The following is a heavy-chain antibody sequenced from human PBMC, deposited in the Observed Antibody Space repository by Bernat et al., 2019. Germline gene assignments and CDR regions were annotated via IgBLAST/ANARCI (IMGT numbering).Heavy chain of an antibody. CDR3: ARGGERYVNY. J-gene: IGHJ4*02. D-gene: IGHD1-1*01. Sequence: EVQLVESGGDLVQPGGSLRLSCAASGFTLSTYWMTWVRQAPGKGLEWVANINQDGSEKYYVDSVKGRFTISRDNAKNSLYLQMNSLRAEDSAMYYCARGGERYVNYWGQGTLVTVSS. CDR1: GFTLSTYW. V-gene: IGHV3-7*03. CDR2: INQDGSEK.